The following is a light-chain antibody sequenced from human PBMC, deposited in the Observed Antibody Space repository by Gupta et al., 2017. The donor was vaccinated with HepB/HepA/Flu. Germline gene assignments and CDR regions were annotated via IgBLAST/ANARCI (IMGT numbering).Light chain of an antibody. CDR2: GAS. V-gene: IGKV3-20*01. CDR3: QQHGSSPSGT. J-gene: IGKJ1*01. Sequence: IVLIQPTRSLSSSSGARAALSCSASKSIDRGYLAWYQQKPGQAPRLLIHGASSRATGIPDRCSSSGSGTDFTLTISRLEPEDVAVYYCQQHGSSPSGTFGQGTKVEIK. CDR1: KSIDRGY.